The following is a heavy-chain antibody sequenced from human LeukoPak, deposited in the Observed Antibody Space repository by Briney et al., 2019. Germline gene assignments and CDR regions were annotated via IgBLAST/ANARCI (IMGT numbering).Heavy chain of an antibody. J-gene: IGHJ6*03. D-gene: IGHD3-10*01. CDR3: ARCGFNYYGSGSYSAYYYMDV. V-gene: IGHV4-59*05. CDR1: GGSISSYY. Sequence: PSETLSLTCTVSGGSISSYYWSWIRQPPGKGLEWIGSIYYSGSTYYNPSLKSRVTISVDTSKNQFSLKLSSVTAADTAVYYCARCGFNYYGSGSYSAYYYMDVWGKGTTVTISS. CDR2: IYYSGST.